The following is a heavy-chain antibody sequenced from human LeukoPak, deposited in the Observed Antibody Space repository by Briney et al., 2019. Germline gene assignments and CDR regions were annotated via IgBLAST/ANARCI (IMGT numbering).Heavy chain of an antibody. V-gene: IGHV3-23*01. CDR3: AKVPPTYYYDSSGYPF. J-gene: IGHJ4*02. CDR2: ISGSGGST. CDR1: GFTFSSYA. D-gene: IGHD3-22*01. Sequence: GGSLRLSCAASGFTFSSYAMSWVRQGPGKGLEWVSAISGSGGSTYYADSVKGRFTISRDNSKNTLYLQMNSLRAEDTAVYYCAKVPPTYYYDSSGYPFWGQGTLVTVSS.